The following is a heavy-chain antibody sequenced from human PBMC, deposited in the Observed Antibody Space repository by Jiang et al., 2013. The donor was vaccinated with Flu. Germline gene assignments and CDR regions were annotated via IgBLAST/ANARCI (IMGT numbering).Heavy chain of an antibody. CDR3: ARDSLHDYGDYGPRFFDY. J-gene: IGHJ4*02. Sequence: WSWIRQPPGKGLEWIGYIYYSGSTNYNPSLKSRVTISVDTSKNQFSLKLSSVTAADTAVYYCARDSLHDYGDYGPRFFDYWGQGTLVTVSS. V-gene: IGHV4-59*01. D-gene: IGHD4-17*01. CDR2: IYYSGST.